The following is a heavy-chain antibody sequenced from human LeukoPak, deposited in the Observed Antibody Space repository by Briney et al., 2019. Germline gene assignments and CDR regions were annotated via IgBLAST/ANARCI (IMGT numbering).Heavy chain of an antibody. J-gene: IGHJ3*02. D-gene: IGHD3-22*01. V-gene: IGHV4-61*02. CDR2: IYTSGST. CDR3: ARVTYYYDSSGYYDAFDI. Sequence: SQTLSLTCTVSGGSISSGSYYWSWIRQPVGKGLEWIGRIYTSGSTNYNPSLKSRVTISVDTSKNQFSLKLSSVTAADTAVYYCARVTYYYDSSGYYDAFDIWGQGTMVTVSS. CDR1: GGSISSGSYY.